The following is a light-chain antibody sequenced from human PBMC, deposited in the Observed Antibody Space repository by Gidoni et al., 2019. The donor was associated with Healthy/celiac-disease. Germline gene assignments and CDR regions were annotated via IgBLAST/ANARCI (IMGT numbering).Light chain of an antibody. CDR1: QSVSSSY. CDR3: QQYGSSPLT. J-gene: IGKJ4*01. V-gene: IGKV3-20*01. CDR2: CAS. Sequence: EIVLTQSPGTLSLSPGERATRSCRASQSVSSSYLAWYQQKPGQAPRLLIYCASSRATGIPDSFSVSVSGTDFTLTISRLEPDDFAVYYCQQYGSSPLTFGGGTKLEIQ.